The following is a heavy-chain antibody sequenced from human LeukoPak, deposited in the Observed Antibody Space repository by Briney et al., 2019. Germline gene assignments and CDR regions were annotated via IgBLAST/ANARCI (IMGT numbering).Heavy chain of an antibody. CDR2: IRYSGST. CDR1: GDSVSSGNYF. Sequence: SETLSLTCTVSGDSVSSGNYFWSWIRQSPGKGLEWIAFIRYSGSTNYNPSLKSRVTISLDTSKNQFSLRLTSVTAADTAVYYCARDSDDWSIRYWGQGALVTVS. D-gene: IGHD3-9*01. V-gene: IGHV4-61*01. J-gene: IGHJ4*02. CDR3: ARDSDDWSIRY.